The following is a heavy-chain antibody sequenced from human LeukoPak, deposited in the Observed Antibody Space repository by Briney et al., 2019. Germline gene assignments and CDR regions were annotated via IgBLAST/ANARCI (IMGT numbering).Heavy chain of an antibody. CDR3: ARSISHITMRVVVGRCFDY. J-gene: IGHJ4*02. D-gene: IGHD3-22*01. CDR2: IYLSGST. Sequence: SETLSLTCIVSGGSVSSGSYYWSWIRQPPGKGLEWFGYIYLSGSTNYNPSINIRVDISVDTSKNQFSLKLSSVPAADTAVYYCARSISHITMRVVVGRCFDYWGQGTLVTVSS. V-gene: IGHV4-61*01. CDR1: GGSVSSGSYY.